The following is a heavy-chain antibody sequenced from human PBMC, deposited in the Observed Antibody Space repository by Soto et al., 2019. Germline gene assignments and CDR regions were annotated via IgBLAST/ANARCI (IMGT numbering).Heavy chain of an antibody. CDR3: ARRGGGGTLGY. V-gene: IGHV1-46*01. D-gene: IGHD2-15*01. Sequence: QVQLVQSGAEVKKPGASVKVSCKASGYTFTSYYMHWVRQAPGQGLEWMGIINPSGGSTSYAQKFKGRVTMTRDTSTSTVYMELSSLRSEDTAVYYCARRGGGGTLGYWGQGTLVTVSS. CDR2: INPSGGST. CDR1: GYTFTSYY. J-gene: IGHJ4*02.